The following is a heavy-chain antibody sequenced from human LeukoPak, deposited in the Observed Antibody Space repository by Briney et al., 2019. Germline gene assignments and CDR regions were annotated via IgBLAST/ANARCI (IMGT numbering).Heavy chain of an antibody. CDR1: GFTFSSYW. CDR2: INSDGSST. J-gene: IGHJ4*02. D-gene: IGHD3-22*01. Sequence: GGSLRLSCAAPGFTFSSYWMHWVRQAPGKGLVWVSRINSDGSSTSYADSVKGRFTISRDNAKNTLYLQMNSLRAEDTAVYYCARADYYDSSGSDYWGQRTLVTVSS. CDR3: ARADYYDSSGSDY. V-gene: IGHV3-74*01.